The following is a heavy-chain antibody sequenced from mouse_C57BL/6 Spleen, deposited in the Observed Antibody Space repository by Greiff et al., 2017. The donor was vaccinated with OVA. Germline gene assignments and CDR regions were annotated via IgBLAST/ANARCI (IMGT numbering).Heavy chain of an antibody. CDR3: ARGGTVDY. V-gene: IGHV1-52*01. CDR2: IDPSDSAT. D-gene: IGHD2-14*01. J-gene: IGHJ2*01. CDR1: GYTFTSYW. Sequence: QVQLQQPGAELVRPGSSVKLSCKASGYTFTSYWMHWVKQRPIQGLEWIGNIDPSDSATHYNQKFKDKATLTVDKSSSTAYMQLSSLTSEDSAVYYCARGGTVDYWGQGTTLTVSS.